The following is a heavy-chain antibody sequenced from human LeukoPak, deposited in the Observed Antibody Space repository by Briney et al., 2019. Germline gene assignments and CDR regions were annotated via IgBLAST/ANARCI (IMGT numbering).Heavy chain of an antibody. J-gene: IGHJ4*02. CDR2: VIPIFGTA. CDR1: GGTFSSYA. Sequence: SVKVSCKASGGTFSSYAISWVRQAPGQGLEWMGGVIPIFGTANYAQKFQGRVTITADKSTSTAYMELSSLRSEDTAVYYCARDVLDTAMVTPGFDYWGQGTLVTVSS. D-gene: IGHD5-18*01. CDR3: ARDVLDTAMVTPGFDY. V-gene: IGHV1-69*06.